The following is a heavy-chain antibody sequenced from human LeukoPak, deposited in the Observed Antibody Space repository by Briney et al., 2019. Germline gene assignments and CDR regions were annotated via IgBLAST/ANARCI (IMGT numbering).Heavy chain of an antibody. CDR3: ARGYDILTGYSDLDY. J-gene: IGHJ4*02. Sequence: ASVKVSCKASGYTFTSYGISWVRQAPGQGLEWMGWISAYNGNTNYAQKLQGRVTMTTDTSTSTAYMELRSQRSDDTAVYYCARGYDILTGYSDLDYWGQGTLVTVSS. D-gene: IGHD3-9*01. CDR1: GYTFTSYG. CDR2: ISAYNGNT. V-gene: IGHV1-18*01.